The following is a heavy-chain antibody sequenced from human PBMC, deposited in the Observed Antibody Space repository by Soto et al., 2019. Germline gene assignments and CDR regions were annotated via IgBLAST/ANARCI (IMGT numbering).Heavy chain of an antibody. CDR2: IIPIFGTA. CDR3: ARDRGPSSGSCPDWFAP. CDR1: GGTFSSYA. J-gene: IGHJ5*02. Sequence: QVQLVQSGAEVKKPGSSVKVSCKASGGTFSSYAISWVRQAPGQGLEWMGEIIPIFGTANYAQKFQGRVTITADESTSTAYMELSSLRSEDTAVYYCARDRGPSSGSCPDWFAPWGQGTLVTVSS. V-gene: IGHV1-69*12. D-gene: IGHD3-22*01.